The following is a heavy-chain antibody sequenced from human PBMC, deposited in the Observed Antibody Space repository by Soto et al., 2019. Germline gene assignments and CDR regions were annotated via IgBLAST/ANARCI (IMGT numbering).Heavy chain of an antibody. CDR2: MYYTGNK. CDR3: ARRSSSSLGSLFDP. Sequence: TSETLSLTCTVSGGSISSSTYYWDWIRQPPGKGLKWIGAMYYTGNKNYNPSLESRVTMSVDTSKNQFSLKLSSVTPTDTAVYYCARRSSSSLGSLFDPWGRGILVTVSS. V-gene: IGHV4-39*01. D-gene: IGHD6-6*01. J-gene: IGHJ5*02. CDR1: GGSISSSTYY.